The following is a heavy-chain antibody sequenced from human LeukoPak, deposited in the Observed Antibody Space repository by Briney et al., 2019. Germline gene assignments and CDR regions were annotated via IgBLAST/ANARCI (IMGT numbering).Heavy chain of an antibody. CDR3: ARGRYYDYVWGSYRTKNYFDY. CDR1: GGSISSYY. V-gene: IGHV4-59*12. D-gene: IGHD3-16*02. Sequence: SETLSLTCTVSGGSISSYYWSWIRQPPGKGLEWIGYIYYSGSTNYNPSLKSRVTISVDTSKNQFSLKLSSVTVADTAVYYCARGRYYDYVWGSYRTKNYFDYWGQGTLVTVSS. J-gene: IGHJ4*02. CDR2: IYYSGST.